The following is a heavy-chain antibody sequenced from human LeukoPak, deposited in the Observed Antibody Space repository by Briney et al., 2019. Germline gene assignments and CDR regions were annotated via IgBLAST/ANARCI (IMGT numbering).Heavy chain of an antibody. CDR3: ARDGGDTVVVPAAGGFDP. Sequence: ASVKVSCKASGYTFTSYYMHWVRQAPGQGLEWMGIINPSGGSTSYAQKFQGRVTMTRDTSTSTVYMELSSLRSEDTAVYYCARDGGDTVVVPAAGGFDPWGQGTLVTVSS. D-gene: IGHD2-2*01. CDR1: GYTFTSYY. J-gene: IGHJ5*02. CDR2: INPSGGST. V-gene: IGHV1-46*01.